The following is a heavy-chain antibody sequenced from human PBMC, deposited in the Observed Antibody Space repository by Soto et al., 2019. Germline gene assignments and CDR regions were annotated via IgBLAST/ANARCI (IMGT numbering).Heavy chain of an antibody. Sequence: EVQLVESGGGLVQPGGSLRLSCVASGFTFSSHWMHWVRQAPGNGLVWVSRISSDGSRTNYADSVKGRFAIFRDNAKNTVYLQMNSLRAEETAVYYCASGVMGAYGLDIWGQGTMVTVSS. CDR2: ISSDGSRT. CDR1: GFTFSSHW. CDR3: ASGVMGAYGLDI. J-gene: IGHJ3*02. V-gene: IGHV3-74*01. D-gene: IGHD2-21*01.